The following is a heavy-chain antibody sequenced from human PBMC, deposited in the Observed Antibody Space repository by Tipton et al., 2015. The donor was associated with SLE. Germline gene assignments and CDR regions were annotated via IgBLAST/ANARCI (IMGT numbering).Heavy chain of an antibody. CDR3: ARGDCSGGSCSSPVYYYYYGMDV. D-gene: IGHD2-15*01. Sequence: LRLSCAVYGGSFSGYYWTWIRQPPGKGLEWIGEINHSGSTNYNPSLKSRVTISVDTSKNQFSLKLSSVTAADTAVYYCARGDCSGGSCSSPVYYYYYGMDVWGQGTTVTVSS. J-gene: IGHJ6*02. CDR2: INHSGST. CDR1: GGSFSGYY. V-gene: IGHV4-34*01.